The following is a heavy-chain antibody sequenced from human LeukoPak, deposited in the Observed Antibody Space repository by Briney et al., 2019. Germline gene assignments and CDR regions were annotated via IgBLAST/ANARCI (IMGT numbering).Heavy chain of an antibody. CDR2: ISSSSSYT. V-gene: IGHV3-11*03. D-gene: IGHD3-10*01. J-gene: IGHJ4*02. CDR1: GFTFSDYY. CDR3: AKSKFPFDADGWHGYFDF. Sequence: PGGSLRLSCAASGFTFSDYYMSWIRQAPGKGLEWVSYISSSSSYTNYADSVKGRFTISRDNSRDTLLMQMYSLRADDTAVYYCAKSKFPFDADGWHGYFDFWGQGTLVTVSS.